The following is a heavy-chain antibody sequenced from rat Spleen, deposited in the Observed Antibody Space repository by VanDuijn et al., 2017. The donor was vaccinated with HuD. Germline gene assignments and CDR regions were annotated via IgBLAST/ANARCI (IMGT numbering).Heavy chain of an antibody. V-gene: IGHV5S13*01. CDR1: GFTFSNFD. Sequence: EVQLVESGGGLVQPGRSLKLSCEVSGFTFSNFDMAWIRQAPTKGLEWVASINPGGSIFYPDSVKGRFTISRDNAQNTLYLQMNSLRSEDTATYYCTRGYAHFWGQGVMVTVSS. D-gene: IGHD1-12*03. J-gene: IGHJ2*01. CDR3: TRGYAHF. CDR2: INPGGSI.